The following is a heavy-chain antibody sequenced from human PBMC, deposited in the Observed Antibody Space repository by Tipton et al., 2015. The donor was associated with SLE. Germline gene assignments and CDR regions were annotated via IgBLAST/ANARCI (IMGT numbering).Heavy chain of an antibody. CDR2: IYATGIT. V-gene: IGHV4-61*09. J-gene: IGHJ6*03. CDR3: ARGVSGYFHYCYMDV. D-gene: IGHD3-16*01. CDR1: GGSISSGSYY. Sequence: TLSLTCTVSGGSISSGSYYWSWIRQPAGKGLEWIGHIYATGITNYNPSLKSRVTISVDTSKNQFSLRLSSVTAADTAVYYCARGVSGYFHYCYMDVWGKGTTVTISS.